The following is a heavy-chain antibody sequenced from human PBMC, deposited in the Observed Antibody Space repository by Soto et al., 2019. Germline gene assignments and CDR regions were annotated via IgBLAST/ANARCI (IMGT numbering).Heavy chain of an antibody. CDR2: IYNSGST. V-gene: IGHV4-39*01. CDR3: ARHNWNPNDAFSI. J-gene: IGHJ3*02. Sequence: QLQLQESGPRLVKPSETLSLTCTVSGGSISSSTFYWGWIRQPPGKGLEWIASIYNSGSTYYKPSLMSRVTISVDTSKNQFSLKVTSVTAADTAVYYCARHNWNPNDAFSIWGQGTVVTVSS. D-gene: IGHD1-20*01. CDR1: GGSISSSTFY.